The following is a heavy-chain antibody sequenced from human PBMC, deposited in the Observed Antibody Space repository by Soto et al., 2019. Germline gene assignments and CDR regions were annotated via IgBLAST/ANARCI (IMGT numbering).Heavy chain of an antibody. CDR2: IWYDGSNK. CDR1: GFTFSSYG. V-gene: IGHV3-33*01. CDR3: ARAATAAAPDYFDY. J-gene: IGHJ4*02. Sequence: QVQLVESGGGVVQPGRSLRLSCAASGFTFSSYGMHWVRQAPGKGLEWVAVIWYDGSNKYYADSVKGRFTISRDNSKNTLYQQMNSLRAEDTAVYYGARAATAAAPDYFDYWGQGTLVTVSS. D-gene: IGHD6-13*01.